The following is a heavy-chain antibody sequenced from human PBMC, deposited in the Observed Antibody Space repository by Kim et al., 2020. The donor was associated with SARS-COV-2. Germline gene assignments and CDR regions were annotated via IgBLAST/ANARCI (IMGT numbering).Heavy chain of an antibody. V-gene: IGHV1-69*13. Sequence: SVKVSCKASGGTFSSYAISWVRQAPGQGLEWMGGIIPIFGTANYAQKFQGRVTITADESTSTAYMELSSLRSEDTAVYYCARSLYNYDSSGYFSVIDYFDYWGQGTLVTVSS. CDR2: IIPIFGTA. CDR3: ARSLYNYDSSGYFSVIDYFDY. D-gene: IGHD3-22*01. J-gene: IGHJ4*02. CDR1: GGTFSSYA.